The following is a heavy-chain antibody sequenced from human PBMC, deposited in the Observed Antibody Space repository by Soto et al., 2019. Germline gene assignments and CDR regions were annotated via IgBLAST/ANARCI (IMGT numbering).Heavy chain of an antibody. D-gene: IGHD5-18*01. J-gene: IGHJ6*02. V-gene: IGHV4-30-4*03. CDR1: GGSISSGDYY. Sequence: SETLSLTCTVSGGSISSGDYYWSWIRQPPGKGLEWIGYIYYSGSSYYNPSLKSRVTISVDKSKNQFSLTLSSVTAPDTAVYSWAGWKQLQQYYYTGMDVWGQGTTVTVS. CDR2: IYYSGSS. CDR3: AGWKQLQQYYYTGMDV.